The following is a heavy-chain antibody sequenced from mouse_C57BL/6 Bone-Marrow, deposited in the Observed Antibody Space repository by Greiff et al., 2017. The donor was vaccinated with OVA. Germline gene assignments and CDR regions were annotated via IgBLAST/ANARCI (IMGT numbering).Heavy chain of an antibody. D-gene: IGHD1-1*01. CDR3: TNDGSPWFAY. CDR1: GYTFKDYY. CDR2: IDPENGDT. Sequence: EVQLVESGAELVRPGASVKLSCTASGYTFKDYYMHWVKQRPEQGLEWIGWIDPENGDTEYASKFKGKATITADTSSNTAYLQLSSLTSEDTAVYYCTNDGSPWFAYWGQGTLVTVSA. V-gene: IGHV14-4*01. J-gene: IGHJ3*01.